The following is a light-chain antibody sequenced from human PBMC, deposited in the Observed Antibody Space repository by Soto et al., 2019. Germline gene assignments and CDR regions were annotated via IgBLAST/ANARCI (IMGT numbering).Light chain of an antibody. Sequence: DIQLTQSPSFLSASVGDRVTITCRASQGISSYLAWYQQTPGKAPKLLIYASSTLQSGVPSRFSRSGSGTEFTLTISSLQPEDFATYYCQQLNTFPVTFGQGTRLDI. CDR3: QQLNTFPVT. CDR2: ASS. CDR1: QGISSY. V-gene: IGKV1-9*01. J-gene: IGKJ5*01.